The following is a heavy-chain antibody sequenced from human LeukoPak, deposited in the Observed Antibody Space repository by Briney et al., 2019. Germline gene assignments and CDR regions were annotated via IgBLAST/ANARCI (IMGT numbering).Heavy chain of an antibody. CDR3: AKSVGSGSYYNNDC. CDR2: IIGTSGTT. V-gene: IGHV3-23*01. D-gene: IGHD3-10*01. J-gene: IGHJ4*02. CDR1: GFTFSSYA. Sequence: GGSLRLSCADSGFTFSSYAMTWVRQAPGKGLEWVSTIIGTSGTTYYADSVKGRFTISRDNSKNTLYVQMNSLRAEDTAVYYCAKSVGSGSYYNNDCWGQGTLVTVSS.